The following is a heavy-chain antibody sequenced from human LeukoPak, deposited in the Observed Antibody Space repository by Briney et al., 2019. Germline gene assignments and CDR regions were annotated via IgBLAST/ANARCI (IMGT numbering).Heavy chain of an antibody. CDR2: LYTSGST. J-gene: IGHJ4*02. CDR3: ARGPGGSSSSDFDY. V-gene: IGHV4-61*02. D-gene: IGHD6-6*01. Sequence: PSETLSLTCTASGGSISSGSYYWSWIRQPAGKGLEWIGRLYTSGSTNYNPSLKSRVTISVDTSKNQFSLKLSSVTAADTAVYYCARGPGGSSSSDFDYWGQGTLVTVSS. CDR1: GGSISSGSYY.